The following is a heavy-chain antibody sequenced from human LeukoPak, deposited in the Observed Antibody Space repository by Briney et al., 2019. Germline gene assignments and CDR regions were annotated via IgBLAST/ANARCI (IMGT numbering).Heavy chain of an antibody. CDR1: GVSISRFY. CDR3: VQTTGWPGFDY. V-gene: IGHV4-4*09. CDR2: IYSGVPT. J-gene: IGHJ4*02. Sequence: SATLSLTCTTSGVSISRFYWSWVRQPPGKGLEWIGNIYSGVPTYFNPSLKSRVIISVDTSKNQFSLNLTSVTAADTAMYYCVQTTGWPGFDYWGQGILVTVSS. D-gene: IGHD1-1*01.